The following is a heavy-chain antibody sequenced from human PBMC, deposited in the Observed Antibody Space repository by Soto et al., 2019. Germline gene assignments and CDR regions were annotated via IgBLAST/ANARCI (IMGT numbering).Heavy chain of an antibody. CDR2: IKQDGCEK. D-gene: IGHD2-15*01. Sequence: GGSLRLSCAASGFTFTTYWMSWVRQAPGKGLEWVANIKQDGCEKYYVDSVRGRFTISRDNAWNSVSLQMNSLGVEDTAVYFCARESSPTLAVLNYCGQGVLVTVSA. CDR3: ARESSPTLAVLNY. J-gene: IGHJ4*02. V-gene: IGHV3-7*03. CDR1: GFTFTTYW.